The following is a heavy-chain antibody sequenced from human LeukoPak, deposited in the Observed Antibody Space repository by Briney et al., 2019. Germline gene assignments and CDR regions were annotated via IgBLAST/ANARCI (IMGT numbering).Heavy chain of an antibody. Sequence: SETLSLTCTVSGYSVNSGYYWVWIRQPPGKGLEWIGSIYRTGSINYNPSLKSRVTISLDTSKNQFSLKGNSVTAADTAVYYCARSDGYGLVGIWGQGTMVTVSS. CDR2: IYRTGSI. J-gene: IGHJ3*02. V-gene: IGHV4-38-2*02. CDR3: ARSDGYGLVGI. CDR1: GYSVNSGYY. D-gene: IGHD3-10*01.